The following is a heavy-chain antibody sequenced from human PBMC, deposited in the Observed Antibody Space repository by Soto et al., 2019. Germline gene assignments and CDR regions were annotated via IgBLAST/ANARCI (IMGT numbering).Heavy chain of an antibody. V-gene: IGHV3-7*04. CDR1: GFTFTSYW. CDR3: ARGDYYDSSGPFSDAFDI. D-gene: IGHD3-22*01. J-gene: IGHJ3*02. Sequence: GGSLRLSCAASGFTFTSYWMSWVRQAPGKGLEWVANIKPDGSEKWYVDSVKGRFTISRDNAKNSLYLQMNSLRAEDTAVYYCARGDYYDSSGPFSDAFDIWGQGTMVTVSS. CDR2: IKPDGSEK.